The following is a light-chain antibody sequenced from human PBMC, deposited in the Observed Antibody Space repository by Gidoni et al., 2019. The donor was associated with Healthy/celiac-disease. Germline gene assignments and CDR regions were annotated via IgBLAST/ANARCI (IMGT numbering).Light chain of an antibody. Sequence: DIQMAQSPSSLSASVVDRVTITCRPSQGSSNYLAWYQQKPGKVPKLLIYAASTLQSGVPSRFSGSGSGTDFTLTISSLQPEDVATYYCQKYNSAPLTFGQGTKVEIK. CDR1: QGSSNY. J-gene: IGKJ1*01. V-gene: IGKV1-27*01. CDR2: AAS. CDR3: QKYNSAPLT.